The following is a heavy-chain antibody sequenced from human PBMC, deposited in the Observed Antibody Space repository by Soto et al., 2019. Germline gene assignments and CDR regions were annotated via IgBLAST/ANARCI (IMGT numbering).Heavy chain of an antibody. CDR1: GGSMSSVGSY. D-gene: IGHD3-10*01. J-gene: IGHJ5*02. Sequence: SETLSLTCTVSGGSMSSVGSYWTWIRQHPGKGLEWIGYVSYTGTTHYNPSFKSRVSISVATSQNQFTLKLTSVTAADTAVYYCAREEAVRIERWFDPWGQGTRVTVSS. V-gene: IGHV4-31*03. CDR2: VSYTGTT. CDR3: AREEAVRIERWFDP.